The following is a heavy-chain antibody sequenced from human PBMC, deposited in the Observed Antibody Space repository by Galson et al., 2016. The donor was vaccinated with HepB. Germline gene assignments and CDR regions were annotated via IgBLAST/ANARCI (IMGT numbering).Heavy chain of an antibody. CDR3: VRVHLNAFDI. V-gene: IGHV4-59*01. Sequence: ETLSLTCTISGGSTDGYYWHWIRQPPGKGLEWIGHISYIGSTYYSPSLKSRVMISLDTSKKEFSLNLTSVTAADTAVYYCVRVHLNAFDIWAKGQRSPSLQ. CDR2: ISYIGST. CDR1: GGSTDGYY. J-gene: IGHJ3*02.